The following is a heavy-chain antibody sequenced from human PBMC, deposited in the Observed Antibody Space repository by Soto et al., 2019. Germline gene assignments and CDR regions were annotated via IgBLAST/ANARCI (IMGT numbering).Heavy chain of an antibody. CDR2: IIPIFGTA. J-gene: IGHJ4*02. D-gene: IGHD2-8*01. CDR3: ARLGMPLCMATGPFDY. Sequence: QVQLVQSGAEVKKPGSSVKVSCKASGGTFSSYAISWVRQAPGQGLEWMGGIIPIFGTANYAQKFQGRVTITADESTSTAYRELSSLRAEDTAVYDCARLGMPLCMATGPFDYWGQGTMVTVSS. V-gene: IGHV1-69*01. CDR1: GGTFSSYA.